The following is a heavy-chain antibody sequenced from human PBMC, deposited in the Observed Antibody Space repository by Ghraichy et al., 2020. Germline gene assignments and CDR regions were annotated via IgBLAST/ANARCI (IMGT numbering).Heavy chain of an antibody. V-gene: IGHV3-23*01. Sequence: GGSLRLSCAASGFTFSSYAMSWVRQAPGKGLEWVSAISNSGGSTYYADSVKGRFTISRDNSKNTLYLQMNSLRAEDTALYYCAKAEGSNYVIMYNWFDPWGQGTLVTVSS. CDR3: AKAEGSNYVIMYNWFDP. D-gene: IGHD4-11*01. J-gene: IGHJ5*02. CDR1: GFTFSSYA. CDR2: ISNSGGST.